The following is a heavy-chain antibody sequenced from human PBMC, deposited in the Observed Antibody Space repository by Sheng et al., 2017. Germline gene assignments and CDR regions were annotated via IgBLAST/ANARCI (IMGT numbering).Heavy chain of an antibody. CDR2: SLIVGTP. Sequence: QLLLQGSGPGLVKAPRRPLSLTCTVSGGSISSSSYYWGWIRQPPGRGWSGLGVSLIVGTPTTTPVPQERVTLSVDTSKNQFSLKLSSVTAADTAVYYCARHEYSNYDPVYYYYMDVWGTGTTVAVSS. CDR3: ARHEYSNYDPVYYYYMDV. CDR1: GGSISSSSYY. V-gene: IGHV4-39*01. J-gene: IGHJ6*03. D-gene: IGHD4-4*01.